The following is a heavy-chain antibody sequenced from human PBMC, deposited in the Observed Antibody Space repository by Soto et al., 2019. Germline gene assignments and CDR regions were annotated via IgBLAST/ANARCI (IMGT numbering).Heavy chain of an antibody. CDR1: GFSFSTCA. Sequence: EVQLLESGGGLVQPGGSLRLSCAASGFSFSTCAVSWVRQAPGKGLEWVSSISASGDTTHYAESVRGRFTISRDNSRNALHLQMSSLTAKDTAIYSCAAQATGYFVPFDFWGRGTLVTVSS. CDR2: ISASGDTT. CDR3: AAQATGYFVPFDF. D-gene: IGHD3-22*01. J-gene: IGHJ4*02. V-gene: IGHV3-23*01.